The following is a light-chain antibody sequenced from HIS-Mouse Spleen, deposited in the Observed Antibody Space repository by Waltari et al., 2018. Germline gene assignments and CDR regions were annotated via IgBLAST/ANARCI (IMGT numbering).Light chain of an antibody. V-gene: IGLV3-10*01. J-gene: IGLJ2*01. CDR2: EDS. CDR1: ALPNKY. Sequence: SYELTQPPSVSVSPGQTARITCSGDALPNKYAYWYQQKSGQAPVLVIYEDSKRPSGFPERFAGSSSGTRATLTISGAQVEDEADYYCYSTDSSGNHRVFGGGTKLTVL. CDR3: YSTDSSGNHRV.